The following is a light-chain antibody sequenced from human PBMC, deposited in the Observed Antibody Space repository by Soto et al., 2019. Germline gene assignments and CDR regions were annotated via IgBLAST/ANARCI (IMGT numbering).Light chain of an antibody. CDR3: SSYAGSNNLYV. CDR1: SSDVGGYNS. J-gene: IGLJ1*01. V-gene: IGLV2-8*01. CDR2: EVS. Sequence: QSVLTQPPSASGSPGQSVTISCTGTSSDVGGYNSVSWYQQHPGKAPKLMIYEVSKRPSGVPDRLSGSKSGNTASLTVSGLQAEDEADYYCSSYAGSNNLYVFGPGTKVTVL.